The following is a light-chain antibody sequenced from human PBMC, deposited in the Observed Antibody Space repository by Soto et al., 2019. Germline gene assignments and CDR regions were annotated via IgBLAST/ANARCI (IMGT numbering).Light chain of an antibody. J-gene: IGLJ1*01. CDR3: AAWDVTLNGLYV. CDR2: NNN. V-gene: IGLV1-44*01. CDR1: SSNIGSSS. Sequence: QSVLTQPPSASGTPGQRVTISCSGSSSNIGSSSVNWYQQLPGTAPKLLIYNNNQWPSGVPDRFSGSKSGTSASLAISGLQSEDECDYYCAAWDVTLNGLYVFGTGTKVTVL.